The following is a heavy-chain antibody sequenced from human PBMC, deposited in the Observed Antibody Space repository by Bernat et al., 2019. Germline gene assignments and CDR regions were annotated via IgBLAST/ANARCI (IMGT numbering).Heavy chain of an antibody. J-gene: IGHJ4*02. D-gene: IGHD3-10*02. V-gene: IGHV3-30*03. Sequence: QVQLVESGGGVVQPGRSLRLSCAASGFTFSNYGMHWVRQAPGKGLEWVAVISYDGSNKYYADSVKGRFTISRDNSKNTLYLQMNSLRAKDTAVYYYERAIDRKDFTMLGKWGQGTLVTVSS. CDR2: ISYDGSNK. CDR1: GFTFSNYG. CDR3: ERAIDRKDFTMLGK.